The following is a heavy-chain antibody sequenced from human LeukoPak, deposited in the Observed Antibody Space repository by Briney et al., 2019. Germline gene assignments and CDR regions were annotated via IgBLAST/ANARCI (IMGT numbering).Heavy chain of an antibody. CDR2: IYNSGSN. CDR3: ARASPNWNTPDY. Sequence: PSETLSLTCTVSGGSLSGFFWSWIRQPPGKGLEWIGYIYNSGSNDYNPSLKSRVTISEDTSNNQFSLKLKFVTAADTAVYYCARASPNWNTPDYWGRGTLVTVSS. CDR1: GGSLSGFF. D-gene: IGHD1-1*01. V-gene: IGHV4-59*08. J-gene: IGHJ4*02.